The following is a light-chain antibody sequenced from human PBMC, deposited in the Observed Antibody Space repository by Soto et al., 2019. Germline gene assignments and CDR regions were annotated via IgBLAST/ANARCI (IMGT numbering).Light chain of an antibody. Sequence: EIGLTQSPGTLSLSPGERATLSCRASKSVSSSYLAWYQQKPGQAPRLLIYGASSSATGIPDRFSGSGSGTEFTLTISRLEPEDFAVYYCQQYGSSPYTFGQGTQLEIK. CDR3: QQYGSSPYT. J-gene: IGKJ2*01. CDR1: KSVSSSY. CDR2: GAS. V-gene: IGKV3-20*01.